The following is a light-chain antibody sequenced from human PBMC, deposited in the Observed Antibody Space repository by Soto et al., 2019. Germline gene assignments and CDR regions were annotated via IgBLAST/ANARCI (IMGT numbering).Light chain of an antibody. CDR1: SSDVGGYDF. V-gene: IGLV2-8*01. Sequence: QSVLTQPPSASGSPGQSVTISCTGTSSDVGGYDFVAWHQQHPGKAARLMIYDVSKRPSGVPDRFSGSKSGYTASLTVSGLQAEDEADYYCSSFVGGNIYVFGTGTKVTVL. J-gene: IGLJ1*01. CDR2: DVS. CDR3: SSFVGGNIYV.